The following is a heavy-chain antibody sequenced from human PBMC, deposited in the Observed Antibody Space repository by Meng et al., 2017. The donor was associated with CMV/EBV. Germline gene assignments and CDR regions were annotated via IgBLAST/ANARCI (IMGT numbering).Heavy chain of an antibody. CDR2: IYWNDDK. D-gene: IGHD3-22*01. CDR3: AHKPSSRMHYYDSSGYYDY. V-gene: IGHV2-5*01. CDR1: VFSLSTSGVG. J-gene: IGHJ4*02. Sequence: SGPTLVKPTQTLTLTCTFSVFSLSTSGVGVGWIRQPQGKALDCLSLIYWNDDKRYSPSMKSRLTITKDTSKNQVVLTMTNMDPVDTATYYCAHKPSSRMHYYDSSGYYDYWGQGTLVTVSS.